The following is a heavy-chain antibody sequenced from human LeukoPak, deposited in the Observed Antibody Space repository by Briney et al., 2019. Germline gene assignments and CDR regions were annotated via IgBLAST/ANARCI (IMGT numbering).Heavy chain of an antibody. CDR2: IYYSGNT. V-gene: IGHV4-59*08. J-gene: IGHJ4*02. CDR3: ARHYGAGTYPLDY. D-gene: IGHD3-10*01. CDR1: GGSISSYY. Sequence: SETLSLTCTVSGGSISSYYWSWIRQPPGRGLEWIGWIYYSGNTKYNPSLESRVTISLDTPKDQFSLKLTSVTAADTAVYYCARHYGAGTYPLDYWGQGTLVTVSS.